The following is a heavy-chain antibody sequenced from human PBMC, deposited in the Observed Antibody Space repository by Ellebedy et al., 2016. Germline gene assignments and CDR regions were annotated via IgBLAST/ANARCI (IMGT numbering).Heavy chain of an antibody. J-gene: IGHJ4*02. D-gene: IGHD2-8*02. CDR3: ATTKGEYWPY. CDR2: ISSSSSTI. V-gene: IGHV3-48*01. CDR1: GFPFSSYS. Sequence: GGSLRLSXAASGFPFSSYSMKWVRQAPGKGLEWVSYISSSSSTILYADSVKGRFTISRDNAKNSLYLQMKSLGAEDTAVYYCATTKGEYWPYWGQGTLVTVSS.